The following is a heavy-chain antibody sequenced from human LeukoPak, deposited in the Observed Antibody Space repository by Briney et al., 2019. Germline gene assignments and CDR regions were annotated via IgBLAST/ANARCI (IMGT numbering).Heavy chain of an antibody. J-gene: IGHJ4*02. D-gene: IGHD6-13*01. CDR3: ARVPAYSSSWYNRAHFDY. Sequence: ASVKVSCKASGYTFTSYDINWVRQATGQGLEWMGWMNPNSGNTGYAQKFQGRVTMTRNTSISTVYMELSSLRSEDTAVYYCARVPAYSSSWYNRAHFDYWGQGTLVTVSS. CDR1: GYTFTSYD. V-gene: IGHV1-8*01. CDR2: MNPNSGNT.